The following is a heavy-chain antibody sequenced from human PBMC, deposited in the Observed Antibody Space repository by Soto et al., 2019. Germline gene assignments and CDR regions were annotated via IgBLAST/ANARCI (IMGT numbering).Heavy chain of an antibody. D-gene: IGHD2-8*01. V-gene: IGHV1-18*01. CDR1: GYAFTSYG. CDR3: TRPSYCTTDSSYAPF. Sequence: RASVKVSCKTSGYAFTSYGVSWVRQDPGQGLEWMGWISTSSGNTKYAQNLQDRVAMTTDTSTTTAYMGLRSLRSDDTAVYYCTRPSYCTTDSSYAPFWGQGTLVTVSP. J-gene: IGHJ4*02. CDR2: ISTSSGNT.